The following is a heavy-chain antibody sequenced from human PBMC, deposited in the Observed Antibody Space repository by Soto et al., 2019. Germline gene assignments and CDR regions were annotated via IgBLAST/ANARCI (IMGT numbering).Heavy chain of an antibody. CDR1: GYTFVDYA. Sequence: ASVKVSCKASGYTFVDYAVHWVRQAPGQSLEWMGWINTGSGNTHYSQRFQGRITITRDTSASTAYMELSSLQSEDTAVFYCARNAVGPNPFDYWGPGTLVTVSS. V-gene: IGHV1-3*04. J-gene: IGHJ4*02. CDR2: INTGSGNT. CDR3: ARNAVGPNPFDY. D-gene: IGHD1-26*01.